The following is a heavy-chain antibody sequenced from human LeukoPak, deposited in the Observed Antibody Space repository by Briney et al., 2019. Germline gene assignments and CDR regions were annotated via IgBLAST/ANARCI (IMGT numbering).Heavy chain of an antibody. J-gene: IGHJ4*02. CDR3: ANVRYFDWYYFDY. D-gene: IGHD3-9*01. V-gene: IGHV3-74*01. Sequence: GGSLRLSCAASGFTFSSYWMHWVRQAPGKGLVWVSRINSDGSTTSYADSVMGRFTISRDNAKNTLYLQMNSLRAEDTAVYYCANVRYFDWYYFDYWGQGALVTVSS. CDR2: INSDGSTT. CDR1: GFTFSSYW.